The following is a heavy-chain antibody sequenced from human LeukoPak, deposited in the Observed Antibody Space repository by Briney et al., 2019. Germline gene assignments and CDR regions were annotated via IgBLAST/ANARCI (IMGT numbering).Heavy chain of an antibody. CDR3: ARSRIVVVTAPFDY. CDR1: GFTFSDYY. Sequence: GGSLRLSCAASGFTFSDYYMTWIRQAPGKGLEWVSRIKSDGSSTNYADSVKGRFTISRDNSKNTLYLQMNSLRAEDTAVYYCARSRIVVVTAPFDYWGQGTLVTVSS. CDR2: IKSDGSST. V-gene: IGHV3-74*01. D-gene: IGHD2-21*02. J-gene: IGHJ4*02.